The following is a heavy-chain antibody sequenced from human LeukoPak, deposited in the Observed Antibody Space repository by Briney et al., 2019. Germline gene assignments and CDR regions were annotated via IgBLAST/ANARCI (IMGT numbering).Heavy chain of an antibody. CDR2: INPNSGST. V-gene: IGHV1-2*04. Sequence: ASVKVSCKASGYTFTGYYMHWVRQAPGQGLEWMGWINPNSGSTNYAQKFQGWVTMTRDTSISTAYMELGRLRSDDTAVYYCARWSLASLGYGMDVWGQGTTVTVSS. D-gene: IGHD3-3*01. CDR3: ARWSLASLGYGMDV. J-gene: IGHJ6*02. CDR1: GYTFTGYY.